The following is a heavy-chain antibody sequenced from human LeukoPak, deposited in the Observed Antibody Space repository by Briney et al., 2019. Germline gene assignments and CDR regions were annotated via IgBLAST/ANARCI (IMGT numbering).Heavy chain of an antibody. CDR3: CRVLPNYYASGGYYAFDY. Sequence: SETLSLTCTVSGGSVSSHYWNWVRQPPGKGLEWIGYIYYSGTTNYSPSLKSRVTISVDTSKNQFSLKLSSVTAADTAVYYCCRVLPNYYASGGYYAFDYWGQGTLVTVSS. CDR2: IYYSGTT. D-gene: IGHD3-10*01. CDR1: GGSVSSHY. J-gene: IGHJ4*02. V-gene: IGHV4-59*02.